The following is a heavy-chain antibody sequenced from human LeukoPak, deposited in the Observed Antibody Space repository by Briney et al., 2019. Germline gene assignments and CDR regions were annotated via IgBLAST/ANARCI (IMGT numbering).Heavy chain of an antibody. CDR1: GLTLSIYS. CDR2: ITSSSHYI. J-gene: IGHJ4*01. Sequence: AGSLTLSSAASGLTLSIYSMNWVLQAQGKGLEWLSSITSSSHYIYYADSVKGRFTISRDNDQNSLYLQMNSLRAEDTAMYYCARDRGYFDNWGHGSLVPVSS. V-gene: IGHV3-21*01. CDR3: ARDRGYFDN.